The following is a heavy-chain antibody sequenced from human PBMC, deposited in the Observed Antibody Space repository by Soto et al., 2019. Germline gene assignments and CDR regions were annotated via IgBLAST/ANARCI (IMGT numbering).Heavy chain of an antibody. CDR1: GYSFTNYW. CDR2: IYPGDSDT. J-gene: IGHJ6*02. D-gene: IGHD2-2*01. V-gene: IGHV5-51*01. Sequence: GESLKISCKGSGYSFTNYWIGWVRQMPEKGLEWMGIIYPGDSDTRYSPSFQGQVTISADKSISTAYLQWTSLKASDTAMYYCASRSSRTDSFYYAMDVWGQGTTVTVSS. CDR3: ASRSSRTDSFYYAMDV.